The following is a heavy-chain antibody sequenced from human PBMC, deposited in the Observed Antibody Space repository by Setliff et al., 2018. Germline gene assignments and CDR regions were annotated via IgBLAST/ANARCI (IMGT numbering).Heavy chain of an antibody. CDR3: ARDPASSGYDTYYYYYYGMDG. CDR1: GYTFTSYA. CDR2: INAGNGNT. V-gene: IGHV1-3*01. D-gene: IGHD5-12*01. Sequence: GPSVKVSCKASGYTFTSYAMHWVRQAPGQRLEWMGWINAGNGNTKYSQKFQGRVTITRDTSASTAYMELSSLRSEDTAVYYCARDPASSGYDTYYYYYYGMDGWGQGTTVTVSS. J-gene: IGHJ6*02.